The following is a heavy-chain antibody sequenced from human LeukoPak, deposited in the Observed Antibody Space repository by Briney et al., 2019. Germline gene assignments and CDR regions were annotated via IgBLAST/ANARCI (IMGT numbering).Heavy chain of an antibody. Sequence: SETLSLTCTVSGGSISSYYWSWIRQPAGKGLEWIGRIYTSGSTNYNPSLKSRVTMSVDTSKNQFSLKLSSVTAADTAVYYCARDYPMYSSSANDAFDIWGQGTMVTVSS. V-gene: IGHV4-4*07. CDR3: ARDYPMYSSSANDAFDI. D-gene: IGHD6-6*01. CDR2: IYTSGST. CDR1: GGSISSYY. J-gene: IGHJ3*02.